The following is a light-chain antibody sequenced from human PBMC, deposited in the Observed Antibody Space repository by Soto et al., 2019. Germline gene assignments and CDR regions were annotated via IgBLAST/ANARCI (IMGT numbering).Light chain of an antibody. CDR1: QSVSRY. V-gene: IGKV3-11*01. CDR2: DAS. J-gene: IGKJ5*01. CDR3: QQCRKWPTT. Sequence: EIVFTQSPSTLSLSPGDRATLSCRASQSVSRYLAWYQQAPGRAPRLLIYDASNRATGIPARFSGSGSGTDFALTISSLEPEDFAVYYCQQCRKWPTTFGQGTRLEIK.